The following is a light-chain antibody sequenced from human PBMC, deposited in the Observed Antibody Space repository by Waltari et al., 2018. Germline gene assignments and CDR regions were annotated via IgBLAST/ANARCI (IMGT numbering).Light chain of an antibody. Sequence: DIQLTQSPSFLSVSVGDRVTITCRASQGISSSLAWYQQKPGKAPKLLVYAASSLQSGVPSRFSGSGSGAEFTLTISSLQPEDFATYYCLQHNSYPRTFGQGTKVDIK. J-gene: IGKJ1*01. CDR2: AAS. CDR3: LQHNSYPRT. V-gene: IGKV1-9*01. CDR1: QGISSS.